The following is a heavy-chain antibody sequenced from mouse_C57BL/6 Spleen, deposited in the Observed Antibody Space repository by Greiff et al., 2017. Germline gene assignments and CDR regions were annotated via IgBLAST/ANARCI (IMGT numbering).Heavy chain of an antibody. CDR2: INPSNGGT. D-gene: IGHD1-1*01. J-gene: IGHJ4*01. V-gene: IGHV1-53*01. Sequence: VQLQQSGTELVKPGASVKLSCKASGYTFTSYWMHWVKQRPGQGLEWIGNINPSNGGTNYNEKFKSKATLTVDKSSSTAYMQLSSLTSEDSAVYYCARSGGSSPYYYAMDYWGQGTSVTVSS. CDR3: ARSGGSSPYYYAMDY. CDR1: GYTFTSYW.